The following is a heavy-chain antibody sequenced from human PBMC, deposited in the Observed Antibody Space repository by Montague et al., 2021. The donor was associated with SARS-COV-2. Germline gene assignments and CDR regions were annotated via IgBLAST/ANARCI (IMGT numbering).Heavy chain of an antibody. CDR2: IYYSGSVTT. V-gene: IGHV4-59*13. CDR3: ARRGGGEVFARFMYWYFDV. CDR1: GGSINNYY. J-gene: IGHJ2*01. Sequence: SETLSLTCSVSGGSINNYYWGWVRQSPGKGPEWIGYIYYSGSVTTSYNPSLKSRVSISVVTSENQFSLKLTSVTAADTAVYYCARRGGGEVFARFMYWYFDVWSRGSLVTVSS. D-gene: IGHD2-21*01.